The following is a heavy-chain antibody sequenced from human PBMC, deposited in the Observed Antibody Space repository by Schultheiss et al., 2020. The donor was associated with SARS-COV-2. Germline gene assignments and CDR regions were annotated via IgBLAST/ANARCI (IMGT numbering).Heavy chain of an antibody. CDR1: GFTLSHYW. CDR3: ANSDYNFDY. J-gene: IGHJ4*02. Sequence: GGSLRLSCAASGFTLSHYWMSWVRQAPGKVLEWVSYISSSGSTIYYADSVKGRFTISRDNSKNTLYLQMNSLRAEDTAVYYCANSDYNFDYWGQGTLVTVSS. CDR2: ISSSGSTI. V-gene: IGHV3-48*01. D-gene: IGHD4-11*01.